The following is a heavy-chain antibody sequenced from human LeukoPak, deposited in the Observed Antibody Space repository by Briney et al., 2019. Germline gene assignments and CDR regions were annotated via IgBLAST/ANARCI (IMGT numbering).Heavy chain of an antibody. V-gene: IGHV1-69*13. D-gene: IGHD3-3*01. J-gene: IGHJ4*02. Sequence: GASVKVSCKASGGTFSSYAISWVRQAPGQGLEWMGGIIPIFGTANYAQKFQGRVTITADESTSTAYMELSSLRSEDTAVYYCATDRGWRTSGYYLYYFEYWGQGTLVTFSS. CDR2: IIPIFGTA. CDR1: GGTFSSYA. CDR3: ATDRGWRTSGYYLYYFEY.